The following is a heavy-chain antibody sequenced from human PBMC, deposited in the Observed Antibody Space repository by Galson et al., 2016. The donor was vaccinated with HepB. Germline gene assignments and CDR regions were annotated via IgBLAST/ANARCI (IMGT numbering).Heavy chain of an antibody. J-gene: IGHJ4*02. Sequence: SLRLSCAASGFTFSSYGMHWVRQAPGKGLEWVAFISYDGSNKKYADSVKGRFTISRDNSKKTLYLQMNSLRAEDTAVYYCAKDVRIYCSSASCHDHFHYWGQGTLVTVSS. V-gene: IGHV3-30*18. CDR1: GFTFSSYG. CDR3: AKDVRIYCSSASCHDHFHY. D-gene: IGHD2-2*01. CDR2: ISYDGSNK.